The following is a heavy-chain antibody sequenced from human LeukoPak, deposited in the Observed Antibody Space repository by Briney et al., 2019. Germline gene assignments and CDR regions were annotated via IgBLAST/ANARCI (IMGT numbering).Heavy chain of an antibody. J-gene: IGHJ6*02. CDR1: GFNFSNYA. V-gene: IGHV3-23*01. Sequence: PGGSLRLSCAGSGFNFSNYAMTWVRQAPGKGLEWVTVISGSGGRAYYADSVKARFTISRDKSKGTVFLQMNSLRGDDTAVYYCAKGDYGDSSYYYYGMDVWGQGTMVTVSS. CDR3: AKGDYGDSSYYYYGMDV. D-gene: IGHD2-21*02. CDR2: ISGSGGRA.